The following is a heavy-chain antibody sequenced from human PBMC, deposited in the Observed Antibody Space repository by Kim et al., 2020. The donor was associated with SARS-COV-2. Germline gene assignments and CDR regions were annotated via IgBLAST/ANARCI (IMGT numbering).Heavy chain of an antibody. CDR3: SKDNLVKGYYYYMDV. Sequence: GGSLRLSCAASGFTFGDSAMHWVRQAPGKGLEWVSGISWNSGSLGYADAVKGRFTISRDNAKNSLYLHMNSLSAEDTALSYCSKDNLVKGYYYYMDVCG. J-gene: IGHJ6*03. CDR1: GFTFGDSA. V-gene: IGHV3-9*01. CDR2: ISWNSGSL. D-gene: IGHD6-6*01.